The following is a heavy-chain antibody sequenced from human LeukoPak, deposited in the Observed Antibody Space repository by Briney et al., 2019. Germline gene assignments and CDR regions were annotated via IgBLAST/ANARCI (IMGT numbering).Heavy chain of an antibody. D-gene: IGHD3-3*01. Sequence: SETLSLTCAVSGGSISSGGYSWSWIRQPPGKGLEWIGYIYHGGSTYYNPSLKSRVTISVDRSRNQFSLKLSSVTAADTAVYYCAKSRGDFWSGYLIGWFDPWSQGTLVTVSS. CDR2: IYHGGST. CDR1: GGSISSGGYS. J-gene: IGHJ5*02. CDR3: AKSRGDFWSGYLIGWFDP. V-gene: IGHV4-30-2*01.